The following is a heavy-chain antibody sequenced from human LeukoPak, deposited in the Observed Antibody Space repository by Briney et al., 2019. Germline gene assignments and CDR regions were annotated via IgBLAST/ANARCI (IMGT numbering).Heavy chain of an antibody. J-gene: IGHJ5*02. V-gene: IGHV4-30-2*01. CDR1: GGSISSGGYY. Sequence: PSETLSLTCTVSGGSISSGGYYWSWIRQPPGKGLEWIGYIYHSGSTYYNPSLKSRVTISVDRSKNQFSLKLSSVTAADTAVYYCARDREIAGFDPWGQGTLVIVSS. CDR3: ARDREIAGFDP. D-gene: IGHD2-21*01. CDR2: IYHSGST.